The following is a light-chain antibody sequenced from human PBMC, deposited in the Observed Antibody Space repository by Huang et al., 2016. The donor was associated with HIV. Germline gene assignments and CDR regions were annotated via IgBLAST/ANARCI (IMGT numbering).Light chain of an antibody. Sequence: DIQMTQSPSSLSASVKDRVTITCQASHDISTYLNWYQQKPRKAPKLLIYDTSNLETGVPSRFSGSGSGTHFTLTINGLQPEDFATHYCQQHGDFPITFGQGTRLDIK. V-gene: IGKV1-33*01. CDR2: DTS. CDR1: HDISTY. J-gene: IGKJ5*01. CDR3: QQHGDFPIT.